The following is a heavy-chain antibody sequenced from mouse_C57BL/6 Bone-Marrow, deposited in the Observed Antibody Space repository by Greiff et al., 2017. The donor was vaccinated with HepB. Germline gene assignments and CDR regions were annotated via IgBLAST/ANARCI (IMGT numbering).Heavy chain of an antibody. CDR3: AKNGDGSSSYFDY. Sequence: QVQLKQSGPGLVQPSQSLSITCTVSGFSFTSYGVHWVRQSPGKGLEWLGVIWRGGSTDYNAAFMSRLSITKDNSKSQVFFKMNSLQADDTAIYYCAKNGDGSSSYFDYWGQGTTLTVSS. V-gene: IGHV2-5*01. D-gene: IGHD1-1*01. J-gene: IGHJ2*01. CDR2: IWRGGST. CDR1: GFSFTSYG.